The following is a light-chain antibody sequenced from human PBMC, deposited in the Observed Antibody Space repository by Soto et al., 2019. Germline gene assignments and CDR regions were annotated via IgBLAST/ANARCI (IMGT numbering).Light chain of an antibody. V-gene: IGLV2-14*01. Sequence: QSVLTQPASVSGSPGQSITISCTGTSSDVGGYNYVSWYQQHPGKAPKLMIYDVSNRPSGVSNRFSGSKSGNTASLTISGRQAEDDADYYCSSYTSSSTYYVFGTETKVTFL. CDR3: SSYTSSSTYYV. CDR1: SSDVGGYNY. CDR2: DVS. J-gene: IGLJ1*01.